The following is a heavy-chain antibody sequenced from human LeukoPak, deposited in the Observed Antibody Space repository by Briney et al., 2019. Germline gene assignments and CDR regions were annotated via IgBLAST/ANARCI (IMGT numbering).Heavy chain of an antibody. CDR2: IYHSGST. D-gene: IGHD2-2*01. CDR1: GGSISSSNW. V-gene: IGHV4-4*02. Sequence: SETLSLTCAVSGGSISSSNWWSWVRQPPGKGLEWIGQIYHSGSTNYNPSLKSRVNISVDKPKHQFSLKLSSVTAADTAVYYCARDQHCSSTSCYDYWRQGTLVTVSS. J-gene: IGHJ4*02. CDR3: ARDQHCSSTSCYDY.